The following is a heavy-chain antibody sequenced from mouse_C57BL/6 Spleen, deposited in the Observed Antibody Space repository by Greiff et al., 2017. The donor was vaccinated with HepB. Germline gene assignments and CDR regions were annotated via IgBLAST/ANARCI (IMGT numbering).Heavy chain of an antibody. CDR1: GFTFSSYA. Sequence: EVKVVESGGGLVKPGGSLKLSCAASGFTFSSYAMSWVRQTPEKRLEWVATISDGGSYTYYPDNVKGRFTISRDNAKNNLYLQMSHLKSEDTAMYYCARVGSSAPYAMDYWGQGTSVTVSS. CDR3: ARVGSSAPYAMDY. D-gene: IGHD3-2*02. V-gene: IGHV5-4*03. J-gene: IGHJ4*01. CDR2: ISDGGSYT.